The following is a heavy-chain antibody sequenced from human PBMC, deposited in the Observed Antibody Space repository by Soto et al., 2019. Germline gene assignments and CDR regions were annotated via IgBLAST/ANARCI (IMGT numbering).Heavy chain of an antibody. CDR1: GFTLSDHH. CDR2: SRNKPNSYTT. D-gene: IGHD4-17*01. V-gene: IGHV3-72*01. CDR3: VRTVHVPTASYYGKVF. Sequence: EVQLVESGGGLVQPGGSLRLSCAASGFTLSDHHLDWVRQAPGKGLEWVGRSRNKPNSYTTEYAASVKGRFTFSRDDSKNLLYVQMNNLKTGDPGVYYCVRTVHVPTASYYGKVFWGQWTNVNLSS. J-gene: IGHJ6*02.